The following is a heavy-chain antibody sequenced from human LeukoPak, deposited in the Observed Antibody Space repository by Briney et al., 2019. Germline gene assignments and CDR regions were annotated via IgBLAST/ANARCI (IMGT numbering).Heavy chain of an antibody. CDR1: GFSFSSYW. V-gene: IGHV3-20*04. CDR3: ARDASGGYDH. Sequence: GALRLSCEPSGFSFSSYWMSWVRKPPGKGLEWVSGINGNGDSTGHADSVKGLFTISRDNARNSLYLRMNSARAEDTALDYCARDASGGYDHWGQGTLVNVSS. D-gene: IGHD1-26*01. CDR2: INGNGDST. J-gene: IGHJ5*02.